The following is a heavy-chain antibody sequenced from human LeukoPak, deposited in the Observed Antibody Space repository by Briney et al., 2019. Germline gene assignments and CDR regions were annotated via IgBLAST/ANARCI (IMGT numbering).Heavy chain of an antibody. CDR1: GLTFDDYG. CDR3: AREAGYSYNFYFVY. J-gene: IGHJ4*02. Sequence: GGSLRLSCAASGLTFDDYGMSWVRQAPGKGLEWVSGINWNGDSTGYADSVKGRFTISRDNARNSLYLQMSSLRAEDTALYYCAREAGYSYNFYFVYWGQGTLVTVSS. V-gene: IGHV3-20*04. D-gene: IGHD5-18*01. CDR2: INWNGDST.